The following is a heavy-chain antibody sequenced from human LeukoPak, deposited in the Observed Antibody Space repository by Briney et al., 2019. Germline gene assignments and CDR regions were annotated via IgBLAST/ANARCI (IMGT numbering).Heavy chain of an antibody. Sequence: ASVKVSCKASGYTFTGYYMHWVRQAPGQGLEWMGWINPNSGGTNYAQKFQGRVTMTRDTSISTAYMELSRLRSDDTAVYYCAGTYYYGSGSYYIVGTLAVDYWGQGTLVTVSS. J-gene: IGHJ4*02. CDR2: INPNSGGT. CDR1: GYTFTGYY. D-gene: IGHD3-10*01. V-gene: IGHV1-2*02. CDR3: AGTYYYGSGSYYIVGTLAVDY.